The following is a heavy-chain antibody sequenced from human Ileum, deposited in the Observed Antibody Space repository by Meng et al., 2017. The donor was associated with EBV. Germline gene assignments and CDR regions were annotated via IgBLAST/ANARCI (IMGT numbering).Heavy chain of an antibody. D-gene: IGHD6-13*01. J-gene: IGHJ4*02. CDR1: GYTFTSYA. V-gene: IGHV1-3*01. CDR2: INAGNGNT. Sequence: QVQLVQSGAEVKKPGASVKVSCKASGYTFTSYAMHWVRQAPGQRLEWMGWINAGNGNTKYSQKFQGRVTITRDTSASTAYMELSRLRSDDTAVYYCARDWEGSWAVFDYWGQGTLVTVSS. CDR3: ARDWEGSWAVFDY.